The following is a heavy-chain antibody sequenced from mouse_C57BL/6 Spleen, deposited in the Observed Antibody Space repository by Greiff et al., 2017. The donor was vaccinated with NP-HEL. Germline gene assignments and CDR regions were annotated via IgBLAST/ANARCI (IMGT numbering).Heavy chain of an antibody. J-gene: IGHJ4*01. V-gene: IGHV5-4*01. CDR3: ARDGAYDSTGAMDY. CDR1: GFTFSSYA. CDR2: ISDGGSYT. D-gene: IGHD6-5*01. Sequence: EVQLVESGGGLVKPGGSLKLSCAASGFTFSSYAMSWVRQTPEKRLEWVATISDGGSYTYYPDNVKGRFTISRDNAKNNLYLQMSHLKSEDTAMYYCARDGAYDSTGAMDYWGQGTSVTVSS.